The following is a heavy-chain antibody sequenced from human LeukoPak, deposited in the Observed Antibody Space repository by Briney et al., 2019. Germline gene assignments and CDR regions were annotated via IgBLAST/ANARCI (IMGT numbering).Heavy chain of an antibody. Sequence: PSETLSLTCAVYGGSFSGYYWSWIRQPPGKGLEWIGEINHSGSTNYNPSLKSRVTISVDTSKNQFSLKLSSVTAADTAVYYCARGHIVVVPAAITNWFDPWGQGTLVTVSS. CDR1: GGSFSGYY. V-gene: IGHV4-34*01. J-gene: IGHJ5*02. CDR3: ARGHIVVVPAAITNWFDP. CDR2: INHSGST. D-gene: IGHD2-2*01.